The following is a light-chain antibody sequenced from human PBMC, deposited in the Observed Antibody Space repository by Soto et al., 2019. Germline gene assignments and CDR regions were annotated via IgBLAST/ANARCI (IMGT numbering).Light chain of an antibody. CDR2: DAS. V-gene: IGKV3-11*01. CDR3: HQRSNWLTWT. CDR1: QSVSSY. Sequence: DIVLTQSPATLSLSPGERATLSCRASQSVSSYLAWYQQKPGQAPRLLIYDASNSATGIPARFSGSGSGTDFTLTISSLEPEDFAVCYCHQRSNWLTWTFGQGTKVEIK. J-gene: IGKJ1*01.